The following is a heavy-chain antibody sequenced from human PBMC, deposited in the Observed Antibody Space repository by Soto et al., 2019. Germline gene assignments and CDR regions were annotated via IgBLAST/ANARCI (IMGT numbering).Heavy chain of an antibody. V-gene: IGHV3-23*01. Sequence: EVQLLESGGRLVQPGGSLRLSCAASGLTFRNYGMTWVRQAPGKGLEWVSGIDGSGGSTFYADSVKGRFTISRDNSKNPMYLQMNSLTAEDTAMYYCAKTRETLRVVFSDYWGQGTLVTVSS. CDR2: IDGSGGST. J-gene: IGHJ4*02. CDR1: GLTFRNYG. CDR3: AKTRETLRVVFSDY. D-gene: IGHD3-10*01.